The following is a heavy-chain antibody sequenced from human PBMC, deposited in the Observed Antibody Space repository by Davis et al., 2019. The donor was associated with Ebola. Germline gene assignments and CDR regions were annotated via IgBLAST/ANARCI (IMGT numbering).Heavy chain of an antibody. J-gene: IGHJ6*02. Sequence: GESLKISCAASGFTFSSYGMHWVRQAPGKGLEWVSYISSSSSTIYYADSVKGRFTISRDNAKNSLYLQLDSLKTEDTAVYFCSRDLKHRPPSYYNGMDVWGHGTTVTVSS. CDR3: SRDLKHRPPSYYNGMDV. CDR1: GFTFSSYG. CDR2: ISSSSSTI. D-gene: IGHD6-6*01. V-gene: IGHV3-48*01.